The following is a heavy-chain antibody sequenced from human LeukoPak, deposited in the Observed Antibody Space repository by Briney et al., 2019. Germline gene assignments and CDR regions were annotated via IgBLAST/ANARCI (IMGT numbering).Heavy chain of an antibody. V-gene: IGHV4-30-4*08. CDR2: IYYTGGT. CDR1: GGSISSANYY. D-gene: IGHD5-12*01. J-gene: IGHJ4*02. CDR3: ARDYGGYGRFDF. Sequence: SETLSLTCTVSGGSISSANYYWNWLRQPPGTGLEWFGYIYYTGGTYYNPSLKSRVTISVDTSKNQFSLKLNSVTAADTAVYYCARDYGGYGRFDFWGQGTLVTVSS.